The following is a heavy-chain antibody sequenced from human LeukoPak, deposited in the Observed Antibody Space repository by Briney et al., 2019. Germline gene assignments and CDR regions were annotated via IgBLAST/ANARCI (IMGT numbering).Heavy chain of an antibody. J-gene: IGHJ6*02. CDR3: ASPSTSMVRGEDGMDV. Sequence: SETLSLTCTVSGGSISSSSYYWGWIRQPPGKGLEWIGSIYYSGSTYYNPSLKSRVTISVDTSKNQFSLKLSSVTAADTAVYYCASPSTSMVRGEDGMDVWGQGTTVTVSS. V-gene: IGHV4-39*07. CDR1: GGSISSSSYY. D-gene: IGHD3-10*01. CDR2: IYYSGST.